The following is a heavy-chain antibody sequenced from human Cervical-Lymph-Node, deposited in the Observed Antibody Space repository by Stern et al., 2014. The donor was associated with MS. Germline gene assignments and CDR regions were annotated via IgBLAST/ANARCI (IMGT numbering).Heavy chain of an antibody. CDR3: AVGDGYHWGY. CDR1: GYSFTSYY. J-gene: IGHJ4*02. Sequence: VQLVQSGAEVKKPGASVKVSCKASGYSFTSYYMHWARQAPGQGPEWMGIINPSGGSTSYAQKFQGRVTMTRDTSTSTVYMELSSLRSEDTAVYYCAVGDGYHWGYWGQGTLVTVSS. CDR2: INPSGGST. D-gene: IGHD5-24*01. V-gene: IGHV1-46*03.